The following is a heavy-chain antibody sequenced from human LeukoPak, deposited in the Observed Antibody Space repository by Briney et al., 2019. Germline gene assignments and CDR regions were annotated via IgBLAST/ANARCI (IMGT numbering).Heavy chain of an antibody. Sequence: TSETLSLTCAVYGGSFSGYYWSWIRQPPGKGLEWIGEINHSGSTNYNPSLKSRVTISVDTSKNQFSLKLSSVTAADTAVYYCARATTYYDFWSGYPKLYYFDYWGQGTLVTVSS. V-gene: IGHV4-34*01. CDR1: GGSFSGYY. CDR3: ARATTYYDFWSGYPKLYYFDY. CDR2: INHSGST. D-gene: IGHD3-3*01. J-gene: IGHJ4*02.